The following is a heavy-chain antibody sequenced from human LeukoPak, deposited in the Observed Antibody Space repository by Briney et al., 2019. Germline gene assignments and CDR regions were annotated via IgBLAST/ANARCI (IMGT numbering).Heavy chain of an antibody. CDR3: AAGVGATGLGY. CDR1: GFTFTSSA. CDR2: IVVGSGNT. Sequence: SVTVSCTASGFTFTSSAVQWVRQARGQRLEWIGWIVVGSGNTNYAQKFQERVTITRDMSTSTAYMELSSLRSEDTAVYYCAAGVGATGLGYWGQGTLVTVSS. J-gene: IGHJ4*02. V-gene: IGHV1-58*01. D-gene: IGHD1-26*01.